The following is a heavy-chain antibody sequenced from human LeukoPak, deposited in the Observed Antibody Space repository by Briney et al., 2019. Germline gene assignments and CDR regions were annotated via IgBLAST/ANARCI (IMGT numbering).Heavy chain of an antibody. J-gene: IGHJ3*02. V-gene: IGHV3-30*18. CDR2: ISYDGSNK. Sequence: GGSLRLSCAASGFTFSSYGMHWVRQAPGKGLERVAVISYDGSNKYYADSVKGRFTISRDNSKNTLYLQMNSLRAEDTAVYYCAKDHTYYYDSSGYSGAFDIWGQGTMVTVSS. CDR1: GFTFSSYG. CDR3: AKDHTYYYDSSGYSGAFDI. D-gene: IGHD3-22*01.